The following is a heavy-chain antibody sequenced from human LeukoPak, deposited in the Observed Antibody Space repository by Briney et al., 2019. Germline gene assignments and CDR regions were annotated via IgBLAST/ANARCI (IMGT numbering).Heavy chain of an antibody. CDR1: GFIVSSNY. CDR3: ARDREEDYYMDV. V-gene: IGHV3-66*01. Sequence: GGSLRLSCAASGFIVSSNYMSWVRQAPGKGLEWVSVTYSDGSSYYTDSVKGRFTISRDNTKNSLYLQMNSLRAEDTAVYYCARDREEDYYMDVWGKGTTVTVSS. J-gene: IGHJ6*03. CDR2: TYSDGSS.